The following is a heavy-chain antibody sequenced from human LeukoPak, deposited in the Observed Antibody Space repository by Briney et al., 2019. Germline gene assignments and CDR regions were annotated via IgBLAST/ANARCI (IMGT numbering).Heavy chain of an antibody. V-gene: IGHV3-7*01. J-gene: IGHJ4*02. CDR1: GFTFSSYW. Sequence: GGPLRLSCAASGFTFSSYWMTWVRQAPGQGLEWVASIKQDGNEKYYVDSVKGRFTISRDNARNSLFLQMSSLRADDTAVYYCARDGAFRIYDYWGQGTLVTVSS. CDR2: IKQDGNEK. CDR3: ARDGAFRIYDY. D-gene: IGHD3-3*02.